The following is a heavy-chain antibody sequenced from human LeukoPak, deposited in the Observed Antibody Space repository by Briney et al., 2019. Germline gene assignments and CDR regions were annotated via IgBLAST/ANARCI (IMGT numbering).Heavy chain of an antibody. D-gene: IGHD3-10*01. V-gene: IGHV4-59*08. CDR1: GGSISSYY. CDR2: IYYSGST. Sequence: SETLSLTCTVSGGSISSYYWSWIRQPPGKGLEWIGYIYYSGSTNYNPSLKSRVTISVDTSKNQFSLKLSSVTAADTAVYYCARRGWGYYGSGSGNYYFDYWGQGTLVTVSS. CDR3: ARRGWGYYGSGSGNYYFDY. J-gene: IGHJ4*02.